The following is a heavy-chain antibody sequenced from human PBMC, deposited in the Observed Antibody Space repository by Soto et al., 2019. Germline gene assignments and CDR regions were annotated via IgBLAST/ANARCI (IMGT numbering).Heavy chain of an antibody. Sequence: QVQLVQSGAEVQKPGASVKVSCKASGFTFVMYAIHWVRQAPGQGLEWMAWINAGNGHTTYSQKFQGRVTITRDTSARTGYMELRSLRFEDTATYYCARAGWFAEGYFDFWGQGTPVTVSS. CDR1: GFTFVMYA. J-gene: IGHJ4*02. D-gene: IGHD3-10*01. V-gene: IGHV1-3*01. CDR3: ARAGWFAEGYFDF. CDR2: INAGNGHT.